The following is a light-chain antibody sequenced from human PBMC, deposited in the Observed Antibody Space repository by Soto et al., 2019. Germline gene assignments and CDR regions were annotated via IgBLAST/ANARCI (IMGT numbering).Light chain of an antibody. CDR3: AAWDDNLSALR. CDR2: RNN. CDR1: RSNIGSNY. V-gene: IGLV1-47*01. Sequence: QSVLTQPPSASGTLGQRVTISCSGSRSNIGSNYVFWYQHLPGTAHKLLIYRNNQWPSGVPDRFSGSKSGTSASLAISGLRSDDEADYYCAAWDDNLSALRFGGGTQLTVL. J-gene: IGLJ2*01.